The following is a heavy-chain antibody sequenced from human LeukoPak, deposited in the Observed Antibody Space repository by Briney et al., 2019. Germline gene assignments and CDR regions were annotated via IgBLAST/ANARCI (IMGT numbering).Heavy chain of an antibody. CDR3: ARGQARVAAAGLDY. Sequence: GGSLRLSCAASGFTVSSNYMSWVRQAPGKGLEWVSVIYSGGSTYYADSVKGRFTISRDNSKNTLYLQMNSLRAEDTAVYYCARGQARVAAAGLDYWGQGTLVTVSS. CDR2: IYSGGST. CDR1: GFTVSSNY. V-gene: IGHV3-66*02. J-gene: IGHJ4*02. D-gene: IGHD6-13*01.